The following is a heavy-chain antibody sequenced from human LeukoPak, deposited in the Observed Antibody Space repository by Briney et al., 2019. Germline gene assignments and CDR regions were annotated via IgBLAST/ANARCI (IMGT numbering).Heavy chain of an antibody. Sequence: GGSLRLSCVVSGVTFSNYAMSWVRQAPGKGLEWISGISGSGDRTDQPDSVKGRFTISRDNSENTLYLQMDSLRAEDTAVYYCARDFRFGSWIDAFDIWGQGTMVTVSS. CDR1: GVTFSNYA. CDR2: ISGSGDRT. V-gene: IGHV3-23*01. CDR3: ARDFRFGSWIDAFDI. D-gene: IGHD3-10*01. J-gene: IGHJ3*02.